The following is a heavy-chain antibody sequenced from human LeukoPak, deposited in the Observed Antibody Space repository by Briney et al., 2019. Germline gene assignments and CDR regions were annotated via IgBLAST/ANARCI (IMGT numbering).Heavy chain of an antibody. Sequence: PGGSLRLSCSASGFTFSTYAMSWVRQAPGKGLEWVSAVTSSGAYTFCADSVKGRLTISRDNSKNTLFLQMNSLGAADTAIYYCVRDEDLYSPTWYVFDFWGQGTLVTVSS. V-gene: IGHV3-23*01. D-gene: IGHD2/OR15-2a*01. CDR3: VRDEDLYSPTWYVFDF. J-gene: IGHJ4*02. CDR1: GFTFSTYA. CDR2: VTSSGAYT.